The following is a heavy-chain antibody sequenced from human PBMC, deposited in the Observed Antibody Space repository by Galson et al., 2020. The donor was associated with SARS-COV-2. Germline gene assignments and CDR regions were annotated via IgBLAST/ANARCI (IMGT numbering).Heavy chain of an antibody. V-gene: IGHV2-70*11. Sequence: SGPTLVKPTQTLTLTCTFSGFSLSTSGMCVSWIRQPPGQALEWLARIAWDDDKYYSTSLKTRLTISKDTSKNQVVLTMTNMDPVDTATYYCSRIQVAAAGIPWDSGGQGTLFTVSS. CDR2: IAWDDDK. D-gene: IGHD6-13*01. J-gene: IGHJ4*02. CDR1: GFSLSTSGMC. CDR3: SRIQVAAAGIPWDS.